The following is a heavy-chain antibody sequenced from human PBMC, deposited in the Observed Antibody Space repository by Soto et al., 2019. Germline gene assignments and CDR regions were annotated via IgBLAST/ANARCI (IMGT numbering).Heavy chain of an antibody. CDR3: ASFLTGATGPFDP. D-gene: IGHD1-26*01. CDR2: IYSGGNT. Sequence: EVQLVETGGGLIQPGGSLRLSCAASGFTVSNNYMSWVRQAPGKGLEWVSVIYSGGNTYYADSVKGRFTISRDNSKNTLYLQMNSLRAEDTAVYYCASFLTGATGPFDPWGQGTLVTVSS. CDR1: GFTVSNNY. J-gene: IGHJ5*02. V-gene: IGHV3-53*02.